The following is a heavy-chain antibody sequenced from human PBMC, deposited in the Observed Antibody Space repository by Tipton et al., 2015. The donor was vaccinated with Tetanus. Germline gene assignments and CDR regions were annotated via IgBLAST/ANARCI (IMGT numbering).Heavy chain of an antibody. V-gene: IGHV1-18*01. CDR2: ISAYNGNT. CDR3: ARDLELGYYDSSGYYSPFDY. CDR1: GYTFTSYG. J-gene: IGHJ4*02. D-gene: IGHD3-22*01. Sequence: QVQLVQSGAEVKKPGASVKVSCKASGYTFTSYGISWVRQAPGQGLEWMGWISAYNGNTNYAQKLQGRVTMTTDTSTSTAYMELRSLRSDDTAVYYCARDLELGYYDSSGYYSPFDYWGQGTLVTVSS.